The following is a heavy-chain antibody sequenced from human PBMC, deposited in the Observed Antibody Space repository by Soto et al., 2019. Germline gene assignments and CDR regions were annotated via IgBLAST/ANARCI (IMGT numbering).Heavy chain of an antibody. V-gene: IGHV1-18*01. CDR3: ARDCSSTSCYLPYSGYDYRSDY. CDR1: GYTFTSYG. CDR2: ISAYNGNT. J-gene: IGHJ4*02. D-gene: IGHD2-2*01. Sequence: ASVKVSCKASGYTFTSYGISWVRQAPGQGLEWMGWISAYNGNTNYAQKLQGRVTMTTDTSTSTAYMERRSLRSDDTAVYYCARDCSSTSCYLPYSGYDYRSDYWGQGTLVTVSS.